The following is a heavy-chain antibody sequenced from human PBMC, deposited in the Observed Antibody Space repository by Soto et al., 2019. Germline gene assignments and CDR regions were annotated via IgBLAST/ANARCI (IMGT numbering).Heavy chain of an antibody. D-gene: IGHD2-15*01. CDR2: IIPIFGTA. J-gene: IGHJ4*02. CDR3: AREGCSGGSCYYIPYQYFDY. CDR1: GGTFSSYA. Sequence: SVKVSCKASGGTFSSYAISWVRQAPGQGLEWMGGIIPIFGTANYAQKFQGRVTITADESTSTAYMELSSLRSEDTAVYYCAREGCSGGSCYYIPYQYFDYWGQGTLVTVSS. V-gene: IGHV1-69*13.